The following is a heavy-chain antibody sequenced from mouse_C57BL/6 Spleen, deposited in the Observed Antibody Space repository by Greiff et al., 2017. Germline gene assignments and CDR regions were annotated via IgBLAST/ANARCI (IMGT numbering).Heavy chain of an antibody. CDR2: IYPGDGDT. CDR1: GYAFSSSW. V-gene: IGHV1-82*01. Sequence: QVQLKESGPELVKPGASVKISCKASGYAFSSSWMNWVKQRPGKGLEWIGRIYPGDGDTNYNGKFKGKATLTADKSSSTAYMQLSSLTSEDSAVYFCARDDYDGGDYWGQGTTLTVSS. D-gene: IGHD2-4*01. CDR3: ARDDYDGGDY. J-gene: IGHJ2*01.